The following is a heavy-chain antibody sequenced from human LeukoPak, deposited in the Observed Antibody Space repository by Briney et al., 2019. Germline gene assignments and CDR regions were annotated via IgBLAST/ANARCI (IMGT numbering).Heavy chain of an antibody. Sequence: SETLSLTCAVYGGSFSDYYWSWIRQPPGKGLEWIGEINHSGSTNYNPSLKSRVTTSIDTSKNQFSLRLSSVTAADTAVYYCARGRGTTVTTPNWFGPWGQGTLVTVSS. V-gene: IGHV4-34*01. CDR3: ARGRGTTVTTPNWFGP. CDR1: GGSFSDYY. D-gene: IGHD4-11*01. CDR2: INHSGST. J-gene: IGHJ5*02.